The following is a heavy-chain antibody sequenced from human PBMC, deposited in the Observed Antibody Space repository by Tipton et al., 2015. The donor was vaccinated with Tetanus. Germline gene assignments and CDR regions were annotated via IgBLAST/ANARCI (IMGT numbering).Heavy chain of an antibody. V-gene: IGHV4-34*01. CDR1: AGSFSGYY. D-gene: IGHD2-8*01. J-gene: IGHJ4*02. CDR2: INHSGST. CDR3: ARANGPGSYLVY. Sequence: TLSLTCAVYAGSFSGYYWTWIRQSPGEGLEWIGEINHSGSTNYNPSLKSRVTMSVDTSRDQFSLKLKSVTAADTAVYYCARANGPGSYLVYWGQGTLVTVSS.